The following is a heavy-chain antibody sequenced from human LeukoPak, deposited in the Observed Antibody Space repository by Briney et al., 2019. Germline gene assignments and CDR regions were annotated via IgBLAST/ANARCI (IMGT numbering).Heavy chain of an antibody. CDR2: MNPNSGNT. CDR1: GYTFTSYA. Sequence: ASVKVSCKASGYTFTSYAMNWVRQAPGQGLEWMGWMNPNSGNTGYAQKFQGRVTITRNTSISTAYMELSSLRSEDTAVYYCAREYSSGSYYFDYWGQGTLVTVSS. CDR3: AREYSSGSYYFDY. V-gene: IGHV1-8*03. J-gene: IGHJ4*02. D-gene: IGHD6-19*01.